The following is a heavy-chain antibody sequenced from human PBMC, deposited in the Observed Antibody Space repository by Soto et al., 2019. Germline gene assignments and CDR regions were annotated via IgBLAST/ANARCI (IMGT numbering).Heavy chain of an antibody. Sequence: GGSLRLSCAASGFTFSSYSMNWVRQAPGKGLEWVSSISSSSSYIYYADSEKGRFTISRDNAKNSLYLQMNSLRAEDTAVYYCAGYDFWSGYYSLDYWGQGTLVTVSS. CDR1: GFTFSSYS. V-gene: IGHV3-21*01. CDR3: AGYDFWSGYYSLDY. CDR2: ISSSSSYI. J-gene: IGHJ4*02. D-gene: IGHD3-3*01.